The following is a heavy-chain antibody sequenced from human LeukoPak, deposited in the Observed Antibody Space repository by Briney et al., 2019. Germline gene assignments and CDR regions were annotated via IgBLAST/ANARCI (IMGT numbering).Heavy chain of an antibody. CDR2: MSSSSSYI. V-gene: IGHV3-21*01. CDR3: ARASGYSDYYMDV. CDR1: GFTFSSYS. Sequence: PGGSLRLSCAVSGFTFSSYSMNWVRQAPGKGLEWVSSMSSSSSYIYYADSVKGRFTISRDNAKNSLYLQMNSLRAEDTAVYYCARASGYSDYYMDVWGKGTTVTVSS. D-gene: IGHD5-12*01. J-gene: IGHJ6*03.